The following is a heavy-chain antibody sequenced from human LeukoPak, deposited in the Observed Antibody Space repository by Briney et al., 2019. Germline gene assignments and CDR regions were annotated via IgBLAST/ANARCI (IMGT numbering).Heavy chain of an antibody. J-gene: IGHJ6*02. D-gene: IGHD3-10*01. CDR1: GLSLDKSW. CDR2: IRQDGREK. V-gene: IGHV3-7*03. Sequence: GGSLRLSCVASGLSLDKSWMTWVRQAPGKGLEWVANIRQDGREKDLVDSVKGRFTISRDDATSSVYLQMSSVRVEDTATYYCARGHFFYGWGMDVWGPGTTVTVS. CDR3: ARGHFFYGWGMDV.